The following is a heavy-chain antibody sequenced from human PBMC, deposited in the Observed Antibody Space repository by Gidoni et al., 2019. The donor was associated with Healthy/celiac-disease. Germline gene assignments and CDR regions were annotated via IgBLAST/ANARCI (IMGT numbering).Heavy chain of an antibody. Sequence: EVQLLESGGGLVQPGGSLRLSCAASGFTFSSYAMSWVRQAPGKGLEWVSAISGSGGSTYYADSVKGRFTNSRDNSKNTLYLQMNSLRAEDTAVYYCAKGRGVRMVRGVMGAFDIWGQGTMVTVSS. CDR1: GFTFSSYA. CDR3: AKGRGVRMVRGVMGAFDI. D-gene: IGHD3-10*01. V-gene: IGHV3-23*01. J-gene: IGHJ3*02. CDR2: ISGSGGST.